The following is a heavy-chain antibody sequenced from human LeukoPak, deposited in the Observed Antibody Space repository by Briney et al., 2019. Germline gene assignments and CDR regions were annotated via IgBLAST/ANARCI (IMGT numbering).Heavy chain of an antibody. Sequence: ASVKVSCKASGYTFTSYGISWVRQAPGQGLEWMGWISAYNGNTNYAQKLQGRVTMTTDTSTSTAYMELRSLRSDDTAVYYCARDQEARGVPTFDYWGQGTLVTVSS. D-gene: IGHD3-10*01. CDR2: ISAYNGNT. J-gene: IGHJ4*02. CDR3: ARDQEARGVPTFDY. V-gene: IGHV1-18*01. CDR1: GYTFTSYG.